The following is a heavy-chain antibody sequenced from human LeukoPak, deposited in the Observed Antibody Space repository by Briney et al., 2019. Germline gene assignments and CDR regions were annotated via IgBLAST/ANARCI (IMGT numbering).Heavy chain of an antibody. CDR3: ASFSYGDYVYFDY. V-gene: IGHV4-4*07. Sequence: SETLSLTCTVAGDSISTYYWSWIRQPAGKGLEWIGRISSSGSTTYNPSLKGRITMSVDTSKNQFSLKLNSVTAADTAVYYCASFSYGDYVYFDYWGQGTLVTVSS. CDR2: ISSSGST. D-gene: IGHD4-17*01. J-gene: IGHJ4*02. CDR1: GDSISTYY.